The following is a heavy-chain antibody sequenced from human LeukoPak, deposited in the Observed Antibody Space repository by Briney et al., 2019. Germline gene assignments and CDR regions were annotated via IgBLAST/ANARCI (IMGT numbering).Heavy chain of an antibody. CDR2: INPSGGST. CDR1: GYTFTSYY. CDR3: AREDYDILTGNWFDP. Sequence: ASVKVSCKASGYTFTSYYMHWVRQAPGQGLEWMGIINPSGGSTSYAQKFQGRVTMIRDTSTSTVYMELSSLRSEDTAVYYCAREDYDILTGNWFDPWGQGTLVTVSS. J-gene: IGHJ5*02. V-gene: IGHV1-46*01. D-gene: IGHD3-9*01.